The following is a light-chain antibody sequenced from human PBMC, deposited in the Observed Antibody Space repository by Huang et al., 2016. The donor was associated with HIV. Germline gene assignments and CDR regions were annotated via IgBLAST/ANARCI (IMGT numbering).Light chain of an antibody. J-gene: IGKJ3*01. CDR2: DTS. Sequence: EIVLTQSPGTLSLSPGERATLSCRASQSVSSNHLVWYQHRPGQALRLLIYDTSNRATGIPDRFSGSGSGTDFTLTISRLEPEDLAVYYCQHYGSSLLTFGPGTKVHIK. V-gene: IGKV3-20*01. CDR3: QHYGSSLLT. CDR1: QSVSSNH.